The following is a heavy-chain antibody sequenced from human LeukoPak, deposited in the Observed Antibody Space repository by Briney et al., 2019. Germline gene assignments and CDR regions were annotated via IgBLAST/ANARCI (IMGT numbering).Heavy chain of an antibody. CDR2: INHSGST. V-gene: IGHV4-34*01. J-gene: IGHJ4*02. CDR1: GGYFSGYC. D-gene: IGHD3-10*01. Sequence: TSETLSLTCAVYGGYFSGYCWSWIRQPPGKGLEWIGEINHSGSTNYNPSLKSRVTISVDTSKNQFSLKLSSVTAADTAVYYCARERRSIHYYGSGSYDYWGQGTLVTVSS. CDR3: ARERRSIHYYGSGSYDY.